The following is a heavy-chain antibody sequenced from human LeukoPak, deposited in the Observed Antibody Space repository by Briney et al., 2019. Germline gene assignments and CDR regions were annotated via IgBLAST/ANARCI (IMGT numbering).Heavy chain of an antibody. CDR3: AKAVLLWFGELLYYFDY. Sequence: GGSLRLSCAASGFTFSSYGMHWVRQAPGKGLEWVAFIRYDGSNKYYADSVKGRFTISRDNSKNTLYLQMNSLRAEDTAVYYCAKAVLLWFGELLYYFDYWGQGTLVTVSP. CDR1: GFTFSSYG. D-gene: IGHD3-10*01. V-gene: IGHV3-30*02. J-gene: IGHJ4*02. CDR2: IRYDGSNK.